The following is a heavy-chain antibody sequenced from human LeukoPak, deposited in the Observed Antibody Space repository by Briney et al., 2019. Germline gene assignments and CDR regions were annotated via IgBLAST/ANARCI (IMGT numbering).Heavy chain of an antibody. CDR2: IYSSGST. J-gene: IGHJ6*02. Sequence: SETQSLTCNVSGGSVSDYYWSWIRQPPGKGLEWIGYIYSSGSTNYNPSLKSRVTISVDTSKNQFSLKLSSVTAADTAVYYCARRHSGMDVWGQGTTVTVSS. CDR3: ARRHSGMDV. CDR1: GGSVSDYY. V-gene: IGHV4-59*08.